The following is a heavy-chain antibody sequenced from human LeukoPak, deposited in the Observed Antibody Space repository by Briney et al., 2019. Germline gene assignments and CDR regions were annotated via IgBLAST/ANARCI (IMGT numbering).Heavy chain of an antibody. V-gene: IGHV3-33*01. D-gene: IGHD1-26*01. Sequence: GRSLRLSCAASGFRFSTYGMHWVRQAPGKGLEWVAVIWFDGSNKYYADSVKGRFTISRDNSKNTLYLQMNSLRAEDTAVYYCARASGCYDYWGQGTLVTVSS. CDR1: GFRFSTYG. J-gene: IGHJ4*02. CDR2: IWFDGSNK. CDR3: ARASGCYDY.